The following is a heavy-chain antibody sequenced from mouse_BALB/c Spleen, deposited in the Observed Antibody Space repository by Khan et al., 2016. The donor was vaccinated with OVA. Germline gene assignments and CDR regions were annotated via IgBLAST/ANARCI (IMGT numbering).Heavy chain of an antibody. J-gene: IGHJ2*01. V-gene: IGHV9-3-1*01. CDR2: INTCTGEP. CDR1: GYTFTDYV. Sequence: QIQLVQSGPELKKPGETVKISCKASGYTFTDYVMNWVKQAPGKGVRWMGWINTCTGEPTYADDFKGRFAFSLETSASTAYLQINNLKNEDTATYFCARFHGGYWGQGTTLTVSS. CDR3: ARFHGGY.